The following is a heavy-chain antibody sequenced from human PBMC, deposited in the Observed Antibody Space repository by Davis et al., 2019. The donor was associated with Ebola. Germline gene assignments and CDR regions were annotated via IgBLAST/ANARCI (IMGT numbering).Heavy chain of an antibody. CDR3: ARGYDSSGYYSGFFDY. V-gene: IGHV1-18*01. Sequence: ASVKVSCKASGYTFTSYGISWVRQAPGQGLEWMGWISAYNGNTNYAQKLQGRVTITADESTSTAYMELSSLRSEDTAVYYCARGYDSSGYYSGFFDYWGQGTLVTVSS. CDR2: ISAYNGNT. CDR1: GYTFTSYG. J-gene: IGHJ4*02. D-gene: IGHD3-22*01.